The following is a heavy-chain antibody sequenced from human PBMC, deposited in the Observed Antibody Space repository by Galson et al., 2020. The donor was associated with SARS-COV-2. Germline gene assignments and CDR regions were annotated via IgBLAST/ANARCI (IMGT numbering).Heavy chain of an antibody. V-gene: IGHV4-39*07. CDR3: ARDPYCSSTSCYDSTFGYYGMDV. CDR1: GGSISSSSYY. CDR2: IYYSGST. Sequence: ASETLSLTCTVSGGSISSSSYYWGWIRQPPGKGLEWIGSIYYSGSTYYNPSLKSRVTISVDTSKNQFSLKLSSVTAADTAVYYCARDPYCSSTSCYDSTFGYYGMDVWGQGTLVTVSS. D-gene: IGHD2-2*01. J-gene: IGHJ6*02.